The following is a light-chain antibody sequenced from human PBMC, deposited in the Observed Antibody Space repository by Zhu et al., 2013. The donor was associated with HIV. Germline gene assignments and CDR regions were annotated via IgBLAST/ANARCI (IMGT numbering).Light chain of an antibody. CDR1: NIVRKS. CDR2: DDS. J-gene: IGLJ2*01. Sequence: SYELTQPPSVSVAPGKSARITCGGNNIVRKSVHWYQQKAGQAPVLVVYDDSDRPSGIPERFSGSNSGNTATLTISGTQAMDEADYYCQAWDSSTVVFGGGTKLTVL. CDR3: QAWDSSTVV. V-gene: IGLV3-21*01.